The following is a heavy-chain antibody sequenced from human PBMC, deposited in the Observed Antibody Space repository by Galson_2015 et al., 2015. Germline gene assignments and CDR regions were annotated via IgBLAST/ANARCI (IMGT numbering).Heavy chain of an antibody. CDR3: ARDTTVRGVNIENFDY. V-gene: IGHV3-21*06. Sequence: SLRLSCAASGFTFSDYSINWVRQAPGKGLEWVSSISSHSYIYYADSVKGRFTISRDNAKSSLYLQMDSLRAEDTAVYYCARDTTVRGVNIENFDYWGQGTLVTVSP. J-gene: IGHJ4*02. D-gene: IGHD3-10*01. CDR2: ISSHSYI. CDR1: GFTFSDYS.